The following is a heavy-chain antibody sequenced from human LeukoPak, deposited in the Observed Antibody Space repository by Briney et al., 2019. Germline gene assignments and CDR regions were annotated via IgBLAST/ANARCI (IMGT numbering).Heavy chain of an antibody. CDR3: TRAESFCGGDCFS. V-gene: IGHV3-48*04. Sequence: GGSLRLSCAASGFTFSSYSMNWVRQAPGKGLEWVSYISSSSSTIYYADSVKGRFTISRDNAKSSLYLQMHGLRADDTALYCCTRAESFCGGDCFSWGQGTLVTVSS. J-gene: IGHJ5*02. CDR2: ISSSSSTI. CDR1: GFTFSSYS. D-gene: IGHD2-21*02.